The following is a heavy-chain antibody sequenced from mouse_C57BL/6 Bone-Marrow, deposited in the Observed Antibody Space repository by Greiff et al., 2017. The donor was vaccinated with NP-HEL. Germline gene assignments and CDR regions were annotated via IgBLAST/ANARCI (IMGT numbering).Heavy chain of an antibody. CDR3: ARGYYGSSSYFDY. CDR1: GFTFSSYA. CDR2: ISDGGSYT. J-gene: IGHJ2*01. Sequence: EVKLMESGGGLVKPGGSLKLSCAASGFTFSSYAMSWVRQTPEKRLEWVATISDGGSYTYYPDNVTGRFTISRDNAKNNLYLQMSHLKSEDTAMYYCARGYYGSSSYFDYWGQGTTLTVSS. D-gene: IGHD1-1*01. V-gene: IGHV5-4*03.